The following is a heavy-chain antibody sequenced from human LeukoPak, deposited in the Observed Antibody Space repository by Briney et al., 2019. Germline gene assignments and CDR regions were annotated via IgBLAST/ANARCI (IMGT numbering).Heavy chain of an antibody. D-gene: IGHD2-15*01. CDR3: ARDGTGYCSGGSCYTYYYYYYGMDV. Sequence: GGSLRLSCAASGFTFSSYSMNWVRQAPGKGLEWVSSISSSSSYIYYADSVKGRFTISRDNAKNSLYLQMNSLRAEDTAVYHCARDGTGYCSGGSCYTYYYYYYGMDVWGQGTTVTVSS. CDR2: ISSSSSYI. V-gene: IGHV3-21*01. CDR1: GFTFSSYS. J-gene: IGHJ6*02.